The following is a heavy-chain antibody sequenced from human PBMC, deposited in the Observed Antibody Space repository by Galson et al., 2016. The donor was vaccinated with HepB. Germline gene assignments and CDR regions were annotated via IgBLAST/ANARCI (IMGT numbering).Heavy chain of an antibody. Sequence: SLRLSCAASGFSFSTSGMSWVRQTPGRGLEWVSGITGSGGTTHYADSVKGRFTISRDNSINTLYLYMNSLRAWDTAVYYCGKHGGFDYWGKGTMVTVSS. CDR3: GKHGGFDY. CDR2: ITGSGGTT. J-gene: IGHJ4*03. D-gene: IGHD3-16*01. CDR1: GFSFSTSG. V-gene: IGHV3-23*01.